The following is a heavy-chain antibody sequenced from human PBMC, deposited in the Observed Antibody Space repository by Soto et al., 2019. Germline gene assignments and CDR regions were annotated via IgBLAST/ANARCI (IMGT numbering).Heavy chain of an antibody. CDR1: GFSLSTSKMC. V-gene: IGHV2-70*13. CDR2: IDWTDDK. D-gene: IGHD3-3*01. Sequence: SGPTLVNPTQTLTLTCTFSGFSLSTSKMCVSWIRQPPGKALEWLALIDWTDDKYYTTSLKTRLTISKDTSKNQVVLTLTNMDPMDTATYYCARIRGDFWSGYFDAWGQGALVTVSS. CDR3: ARIRGDFWSGYFDA. J-gene: IGHJ4*02.